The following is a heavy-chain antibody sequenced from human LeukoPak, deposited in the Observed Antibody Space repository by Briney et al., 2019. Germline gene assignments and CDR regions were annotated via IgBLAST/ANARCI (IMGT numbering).Heavy chain of an antibody. J-gene: IGHJ4*02. CDR1: GGSISGQY. V-gene: IGHV4-59*11. Sequence: SETLSLTCTVSGGSISGQYWSLIRQPPGKGLEWIGYIYYTVITKYNPSLKSRVTISVDTSKNQFSLRLTSVTAADTAVYYCARVSFHYHSGNYGWYFDSWGQGTLVTVSS. CDR2: IYYTVIT. CDR3: ARVSFHYHSGNYGWYFDS. D-gene: IGHD3-10*01.